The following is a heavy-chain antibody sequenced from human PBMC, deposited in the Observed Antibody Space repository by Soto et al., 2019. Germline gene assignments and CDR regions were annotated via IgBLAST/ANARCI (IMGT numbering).Heavy chain of an antibody. CDR2: ISSSSSYI. V-gene: IGHV3-21*01. CDR1: GFTFSSYS. Sequence: EVQLVESGGGLVKPGGSLRLSCAASGFTFSSYSMNWVRQAPGKGLEWVSSISSSSSYIYYADSVKGRFTISRDNAKNSLYLQMNSLRADDTAVYYCAREVEGVPSLAVVGTNYWGQGTLVTVSS. CDR3: AREVEGVPSLAVVGTNY. J-gene: IGHJ4*02. D-gene: IGHD6-19*01.